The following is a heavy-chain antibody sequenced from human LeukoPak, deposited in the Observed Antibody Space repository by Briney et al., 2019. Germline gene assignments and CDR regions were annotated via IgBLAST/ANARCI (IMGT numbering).Heavy chain of an antibody. D-gene: IGHD5-24*01. J-gene: IGHJ4*02. CDR1: GGSISRNNYY. V-gene: IGHV4-39*07. CDR3: ARGDGYNYGLGY. CDR2: IYYSGSS. Sequence: SETLSLICTVSGGSISRNNYYWGWIRQPPGKELEWIGNIYYSGSSYYNPSLKSRVTISLDTSKNQFSLKLSSVTAADTAVYYCARGDGYNYGLGYWGQGTLVTVSS.